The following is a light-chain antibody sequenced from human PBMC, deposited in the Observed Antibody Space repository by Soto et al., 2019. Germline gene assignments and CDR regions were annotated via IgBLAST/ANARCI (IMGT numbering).Light chain of an antibody. CDR3: QQYYNWWT. Sequence: EIVMTQSPATVSVSPGERATLSCRASQSVSNNLAWYQRKPGQAPRLLICGASTRATGIPARFSGSGSGAECTLTLSILQSEDFAFYYCQQYYNWWTFGQGTRVDI. V-gene: IGKV3-15*01. J-gene: IGKJ1*01. CDR2: GAS. CDR1: QSVSNN.